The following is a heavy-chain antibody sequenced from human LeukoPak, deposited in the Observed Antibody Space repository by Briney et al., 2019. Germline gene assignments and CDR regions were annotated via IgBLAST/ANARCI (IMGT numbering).Heavy chain of an antibody. CDR3: ARTLYNDRRLWFDY. CDR1: GFSLSTSGLC. CDR2: IDWDDDK. Sequence: SGPTLVKPTQTLTLACTFSGFSLSTSGLCVSWIRQPPGKALEWLARIDWDDDKYYSTSLKTRLTISKDTSRNQVVLTMTNMDPVDSATYYCARTLYNDRRLWFDYWGQGILVTVSS. J-gene: IGHJ4*02. D-gene: IGHD5-18*01. V-gene: IGHV2-70*11.